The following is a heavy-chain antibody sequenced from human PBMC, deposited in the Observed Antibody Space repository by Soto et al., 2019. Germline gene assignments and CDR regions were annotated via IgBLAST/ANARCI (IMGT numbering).Heavy chain of an antibody. CDR3: ARGVYYDSRGYYFFF. J-gene: IGHJ4*02. V-gene: IGHV1-69*13. Sequence: ASVKVSCKASGGTFGRYALSWVRQAPGQGPEWMGGIVPMFGTANYAQKFQGRVTITADESTSTAYMQLSSLRSEDTAVYYCARGVYYDSRGYYFFFWGQGTLVTVSS. D-gene: IGHD3-22*01. CDR1: GGTFGRYA. CDR2: IVPMFGTA.